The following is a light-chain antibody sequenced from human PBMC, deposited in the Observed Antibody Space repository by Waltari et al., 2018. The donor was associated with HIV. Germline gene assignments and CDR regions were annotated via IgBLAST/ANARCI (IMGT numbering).Light chain of an antibody. Sequence: DIQMTQSPSSLSASVGDSVVVTCRANQTISKCLNLYQHKPGKAPNLLISSASNLHGGVPSRFGGSGSGTDFALTITSLQPEYFALYYCQQTYSAPWTFGQGTKIDIK. CDR3: QQTYSAPWT. J-gene: IGKJ1*01. CDR1: QTISKC. CDR2: SAS. V-gene: IGKV1-39*01.